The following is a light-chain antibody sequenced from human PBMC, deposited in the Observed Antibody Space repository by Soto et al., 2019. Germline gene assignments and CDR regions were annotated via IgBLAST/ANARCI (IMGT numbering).Light chain of an antibody. CDR2: DVS. J-gene: IGKJ4*01. Sequence: DVQMTQSPSTLSASVGDRVTITCRASQSINNLLAWYQQKPGKAPKFFIYDVSTLESGVPSRFSGSGSGTEFTLTISSLQPEDFATYYCQQYDSYPLTFGGGTKVDIK. CDR1: QSINNL. CDR3: QQYDSYPLT. V-gene: IGKV1-5*01.